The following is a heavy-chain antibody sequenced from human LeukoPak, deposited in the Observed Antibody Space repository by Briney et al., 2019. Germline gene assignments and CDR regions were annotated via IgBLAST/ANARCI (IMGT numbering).Heavy chain of an antibody. CDR2: ISSSGSTI. J-gene: IGHJ4*02. V-gene: IGHV3-48*03. D-gene: IGHD3-10*01. CDR3: AREVYYYGSGSYQETSESDY. Sequence: GGSLRLSCAASGFTFNSYAMSWVRQAPGMGLEWVSYISSSGSTIYYADSVKGRFTISRDNAKNSLYLQMNSLRAEDTAVYYCAREVYYYGSGSYQETSESDYWGQGTLVTVSS. CDR1: GFTFNSYA.